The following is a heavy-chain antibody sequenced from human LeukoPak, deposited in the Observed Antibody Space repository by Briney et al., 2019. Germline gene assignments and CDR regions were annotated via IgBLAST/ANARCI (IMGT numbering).Heavy chain of an antibody. CDR3: ARGYCSSTSCYESDAFDI. Sequence: ASVKVSCKASGYTFTSYGISWVRQAPGQGLEWMGIINPSGGSTSYAQKFQGRVTMTRDTSTSTVYMELSSLRSEDTAVYYCARGYCSSTSCYESDAFDIWGQGTMVTVSS. D-gene: IGHD2-2*01. CDR1: GYTFTSYG. V-gene: IGHV1-46*01. J-gene: IGHJ3*02. CDR2: INPSGGST.